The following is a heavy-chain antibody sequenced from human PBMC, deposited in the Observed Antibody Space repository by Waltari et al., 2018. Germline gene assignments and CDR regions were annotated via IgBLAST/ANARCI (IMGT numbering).Heavy chain of an antibody. J-gene: IGHJ5*02. CDR1: GFTFSSYG. CDR3: AKEGEWELLYRFDP. CDR2: ISYDGSNK. D-gene: IGHD1-26*01. V-gene: IGHV3-30*18. Sequence: QVQLVESGGGVVQPGRSLRLSCAASGFTFSSYGMHWVRQAPGKGLEWVAVISYDGSNKYYADSVKGRFTISRDNSKNTLYLQMNSLRAEDTAVYYCAKEGEWELLYRFDPWGQGTLVTVSS.